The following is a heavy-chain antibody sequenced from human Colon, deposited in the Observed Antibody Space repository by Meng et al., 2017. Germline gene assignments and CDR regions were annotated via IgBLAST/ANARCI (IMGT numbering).Heavy chain of an antibody. V-gene: IGHV4-34*02. CDR1: GGSFSGFY. J-gene: IGHJ5*02. CDR3: ATGLRHGDWFDP. D-gene: IGHD4-17*01. CDR2: IDHFGIS. Sequence: QVRQQQGGAGLLKPSGTLSVPCAVSGGSFSGFYWSWIRQPPGKGLEWIGEIDHFGISNYNSSLKGLLTMSVDTSKKQISLTLTSVTAADTAVYYCATGLRHGDWFDPWGPGTLVTVSS.